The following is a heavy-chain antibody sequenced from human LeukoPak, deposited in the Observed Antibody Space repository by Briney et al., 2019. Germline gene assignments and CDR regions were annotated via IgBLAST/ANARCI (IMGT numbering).Heavy chain of an antibody. D-gene: IGHD6-13*01. CDR2: ISSSGSTI. Sequence: PGGSLRLSCAASGFTFSDYYMTWIRQAPGKGLEWVSYISSSGSTIYYADSVKGRFTISRDNAKNSLYLQMNSLRAEDTAVYYCAKCGMSSSCSSDAFDIWGQGTMVTVSS. CDR1: GFTFSDYY. J-gene: IGHJ3*02. V-gene: IGHV3-11*01. CDR3: AKCGMSSSCSSDAFDI.